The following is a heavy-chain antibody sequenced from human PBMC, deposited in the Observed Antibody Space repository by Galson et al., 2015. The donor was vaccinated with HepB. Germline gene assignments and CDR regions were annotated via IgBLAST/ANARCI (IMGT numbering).Heavy chain of an antibody. D-gene: IGHD4-17*01. J-gene: IGHJ2*01. CDR1: GYTFTSYA. Sequence: SVKVSCKASGYTFTSYAMHWVRQAPGQRLEWMGWINAGNGNTKYSQKFQGRVTITRDTSASTAYMELSSLRSEDTAVYYCARVSPDYGDYNWYFDLWGRGTLVTVSS. CDR3: ARVSPDYGDYNWYFDL. CDR2: INAGNGNT. V-gene: IGHV1-3*01.